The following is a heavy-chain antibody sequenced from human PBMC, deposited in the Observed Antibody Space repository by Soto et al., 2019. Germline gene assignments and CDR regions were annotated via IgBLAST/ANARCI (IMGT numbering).Heavy chain of an antibody. D-gene: IGHD3-3*01. Sequence: RASVKVSCKASGYTFTSYDINWVRQATGQGLEWMGWMNPNSGNTGYAQKFQGRVTMTRNTSISTAYMELSSLRSEDTAVYYCARDLYYDFWSGYHAIKWFDPWGQGTLVTVSS. V-gene: IGHV1-8*01. J-gene: IGHJ5*02. CDR3: ARDLYYDFWSGYHAIKWFDP. CDR1: GYTFTSYD. CDR2: MNPNSGNT.